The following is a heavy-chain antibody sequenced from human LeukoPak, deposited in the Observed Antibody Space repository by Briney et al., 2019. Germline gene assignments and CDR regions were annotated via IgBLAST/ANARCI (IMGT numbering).Heavy chain of an antibody. CDR3: AKDVKYNWNYIDY. J-gene: IGHJ4*02. CDR2: ISYDGSSK. V-gene: IGHV3-30*18. Sequence: GGSLRLPCVVSGLSFSSYGMHWVRQAPGKGLEWVAVISYDGSSKYYADSVKGRFTISRDNSKNTLYLQMNSLRAEDTALYYCAKDVKYNWNYIDYWGQGALVTVSS. CDR1: GLSFSSYG. D-gene: IGHD1-20*01.